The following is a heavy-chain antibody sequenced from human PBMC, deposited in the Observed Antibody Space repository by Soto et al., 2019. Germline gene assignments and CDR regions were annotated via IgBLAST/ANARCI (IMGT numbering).Heavy chain of an antibody. J-gene: IGHJ5*02. CDR1: GYTFTSYA. D-gene: IGHD2-2*01. CDR2: INAGNGNT. V-gene: IGHV1-3*01. CDR3: ARDRGEGSSTNCYQREFDP. Sequence: ASVKVSCKASGYTFTSYAMHWVRQAPGQRLEWMGWINAGNGNTKYSQKFQGRVTITRDTSASTAYMELSSLRSEDTAVYYCARDRGEGSSTNCYQREFDPWGQGTLVPVAS.